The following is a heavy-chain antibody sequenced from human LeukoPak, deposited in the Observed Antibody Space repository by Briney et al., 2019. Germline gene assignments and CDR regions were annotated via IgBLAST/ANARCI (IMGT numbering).Heavy chain of an antibody. CDR3: ATLGEYYDSSGYYYN. CDR2: INHSGST. J-gene: IGHJ4*02. CDR1: GGSFSGFY. V-gene: IGHV4-34*01. D-gene: IGHD3-22*01. Sequence: SETLSLTCAVYGGSFSGFYWSWIRQPPGKGLEWIGEINHSGSTYYNPSLKSRVTISEDTSRNQFSLKLTSVTAADTAVYYCATLGEYYDSSGYYYNWGQGTLVTVSS.